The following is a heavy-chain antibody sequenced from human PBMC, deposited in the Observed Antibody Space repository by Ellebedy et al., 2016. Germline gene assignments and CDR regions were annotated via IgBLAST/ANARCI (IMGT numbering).Heavy chain of an antibody. J-gene: IGHJ2*01. CDR2: INPNSGGT. CDR3: ARDRGLTSDPGFDFDL. V-gene: IGHV1-2*02. CDR1: GYTFTGYY. Sequence: ASVKVSCXASGYTFTGYYMHWVRQAPGQGLEWMGWINPNSGGTNYAQKFQGRVTMTRDTSISTAYMELSRLRSDDTAVYYCARDRGLTSDPGFDFDLWGRGTLVTVSS. D-gene: IGHD1-14*01.